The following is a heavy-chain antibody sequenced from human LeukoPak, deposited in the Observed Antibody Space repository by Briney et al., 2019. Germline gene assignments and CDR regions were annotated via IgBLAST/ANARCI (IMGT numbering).Heavy chain of an antibody. CDR2: ISYDGSNK. Sequence: GGSLRLSCAASGFTFSSYGMHWVRQAPGKGLEWVAVISYDGSNKYYADSVKGRFTISRDNSKNTLYLQMNSLRAEDTAVYYCAKTLGGPQAGYYFDYWGQGTLVTVSS. J-gene: IGHJ4*02. V-gene: IGHV3-30*18. CDR1: GFTFSSYG. D-gene: IGHD3-16*01. CDR3: AKTLGGPQAGYYFDY.